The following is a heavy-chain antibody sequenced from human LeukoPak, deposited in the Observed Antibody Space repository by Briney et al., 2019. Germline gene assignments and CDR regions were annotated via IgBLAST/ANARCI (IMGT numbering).Heavy chain of an antibody. Sequence: GSSVKVSCKASGGTFSSCAISWVRQAPGQGLEWMGRIIPILGIANYAQKFQGRVTITADKSTSTAYMELSSLRSEDTAVYYCARAYGDGYLDYWGQGTLVTISS. J-gene: IGHJ4*02. D-gene: IGHD3-10*01. CDR2: IIPILGIA. CDR3: ARAYGDGYLDY. V-gene: IGHV1-69*04. CDR1: GGTFSSCA.